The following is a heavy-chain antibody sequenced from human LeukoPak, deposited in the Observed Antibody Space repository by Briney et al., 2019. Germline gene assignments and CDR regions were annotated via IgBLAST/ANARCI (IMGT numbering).Heavy chain of an antibody. D-gene: IGHD3-22*01. CDR3: AKSSSGYYLDY. CDR2: ISYDGSNK. J-gene: IGHJ4*02. V-gene: IGHV3-30*18. Sequence: GGSLRLCCAASGFTFSSYGMHWVRQAPGKGLEWVAVISYDGSNKYYADSVKGRFTISRDNSKNTLYLQMNSLRAEDTAVYYCAKSSSGYYLDYWGQGTLVTVSS. CDR1: GFTFSSYG.